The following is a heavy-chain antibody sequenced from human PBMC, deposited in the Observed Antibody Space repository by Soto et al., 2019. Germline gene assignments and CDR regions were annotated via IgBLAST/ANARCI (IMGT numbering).Heavy chain of an antibody. V-gene: IGHV5-10-1*01. CDR1: GYSFTSYW. CDR3: ARPMIESPGAFDI. J-gene: IGHJ3*02. Sequence: GESLKISCKGSGYSFTSYWISWVRPMPGKGLEWMGRIDPSDSYTNYSPSFQGHVTISADKSISTAYLQWSSLKASDTAMYYCARPMIESPGAFDIWGQGTMVTVSS. D-gene: IGHD3-22*01. CDR2: IDPSDSYT.